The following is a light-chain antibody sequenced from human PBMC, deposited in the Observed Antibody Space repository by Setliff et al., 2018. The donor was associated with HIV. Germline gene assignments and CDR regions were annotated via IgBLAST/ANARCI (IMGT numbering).Light chain of an antibody. V-gene: IGLV2-14*03. Sequence: QSALTQPASVCGSPGQSITISCTGTNNDVGGYNYVSWYQQDPGKAPKLMIYDVSNRPSGVSNRFSGSKSGNTASLTISGLLAEDEADYYCSSYTSSFTYVFGTGTKVTVL. J-gene: IGLJ1*01. CDR3: SSYTSSFTYV. CDR2: DVS. CDR1: NNDVGGYNY.